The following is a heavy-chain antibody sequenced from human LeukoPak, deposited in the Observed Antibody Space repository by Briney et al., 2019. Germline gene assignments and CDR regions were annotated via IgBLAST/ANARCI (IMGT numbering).Heavy chain of an antibody. J-gene: IGHJ6*03. CDR2: IYYSGST. CDR3: ARVQAAAGIDYYYYYMDV. V-gene: IGHV4-39*07. Sequence: SETLSLTCTVSGGSISSSSYYWGWIRQPPGKGLEWIGSIYYSGSTYYNPSLKSRVTISVDTSKNQFSLKLSSVTAADTAVYYCARVQAAAGIDYYYYYMDVWGKGTTVTVSS. CDR1: GGSISSSSYY. D-gene: IGHD6-13*01.